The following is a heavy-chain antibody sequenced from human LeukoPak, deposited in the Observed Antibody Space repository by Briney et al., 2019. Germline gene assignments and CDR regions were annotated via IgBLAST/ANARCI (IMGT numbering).Heavy chain of an antibody. D-gene: IGHD2-8*01. CDR2: INEDGSEK. Sequence: GGSLRFSCAASGFIFNSYWMSWVRQAPGKGLEWVANINEDGSEKYYVDSVKGRFTISRDNAKNSLYRQMNRLRVEDTAVYYCASDTNVRAPWGQGTLVTVSS. CDR1: GFIFNSYW. J-gene: IGHJ5*02. V-gene: IGHV3-7*01. CDR3: ASDTNVRAP.